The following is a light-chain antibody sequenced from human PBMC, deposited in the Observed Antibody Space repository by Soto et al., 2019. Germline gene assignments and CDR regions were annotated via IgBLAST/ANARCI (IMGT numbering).Light chain of an antibody. Sequence: EIVMTQSPATLSVSPGERATLSCRASQSVSSNLAWYQQKPGQAPRLLIYGASTRATGLPAMFSGSWSGTEFTLTISSLQSEDFAVYYCQQYNNWPYTFGQGTKLEIK. J-gene: IGKJ2*01. CDR3: QQYNNWPYT. V-gene: IGKV3-15*01. CDR2: GAS. CDR1: QSVSSN.